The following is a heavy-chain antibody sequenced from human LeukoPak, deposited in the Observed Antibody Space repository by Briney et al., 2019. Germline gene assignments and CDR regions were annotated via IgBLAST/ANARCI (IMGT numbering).Heavy chain of an antibody. Sequence: SETLSLTCTVSGGSISSGDYYWSWIRQPPGKGLEWIAYMYYSGSTYYNPSLKSRVTMSADTSKNQLSLKLSPVTAADTAVYNCARPYYYDSRIDPWGQGILVTVSS. V-gene: IGHV4-30-4*01. CDR3: ARPYYYDSRIDP. J-gene: IGHJ5*02. CDR1: GGSISSGDYY. CDR2: MYYSGST. D-gene: IGHD3-22*01.